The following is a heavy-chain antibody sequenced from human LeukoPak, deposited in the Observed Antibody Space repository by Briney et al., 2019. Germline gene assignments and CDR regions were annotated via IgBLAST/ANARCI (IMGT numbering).Heavy chain of an antibody. V-gene: IGHV3-21*01. D-gene: IGHD6-13*01. Sequence: GGSLRLSCAPSGFTFSNYSMNWVRQAPGKGLEWVSSISSHSRYIHYADSLKGRFTVSRDNAKNSLYLQMNSLRAEDTAVYYCARTGYSSSWYVKYYYYYMDVWGKGTTVTVSS. CDR2: ISSHSRYI. CDR3: ARTGYSSSWYVKYYYYYMDV. CDR1: GFTFSNYS. J-gene: IGHJ6*03.